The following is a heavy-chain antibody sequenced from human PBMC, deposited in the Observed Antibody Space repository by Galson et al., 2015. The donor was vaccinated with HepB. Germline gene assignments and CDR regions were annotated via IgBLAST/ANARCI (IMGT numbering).Heavy chain of an antibody. Sequence: PALVKPTQTLTLACTCSGFSVNTDGVGVGWIRQPPGKALEWLGIVYWDDDKRYSPSQKTRLSITKDTSRNQVVLTVTNVDPVDTATYYCAHSLRNPSCSGGACYYFDYWGQGALVTVSS. CDR3: AHSLRNPSCSGGACYYFDY. V-gene: IGHV2-5*02. J-gene: IGHJ4*02. CDR1: GFSVNTDGVG. CDR2: VYWDDDK. D-gene: IGHD2-15*01.